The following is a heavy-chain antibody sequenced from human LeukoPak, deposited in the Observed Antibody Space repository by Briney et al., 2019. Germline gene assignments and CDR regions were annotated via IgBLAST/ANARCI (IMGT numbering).Heavy chain of an antibody. D-gene: IGHD4-17*01. CDR3: ARGQDYGDYVVDY. CDR1: GYTFRNYG. Sequence: ASVKVSCKASGYTFRNYGISWVRQAPGQGLEWMGWISVYNDNIHFAQKLQGRVTMTTDTSTSTAYMELSSLRSEDTAVYYCARGQDYGDYVVDYWGQGTLVTVSS. CDR2: ISVYNDNI. V-gene: IGHV1-18*01. J-gene: IGHJ4*02.